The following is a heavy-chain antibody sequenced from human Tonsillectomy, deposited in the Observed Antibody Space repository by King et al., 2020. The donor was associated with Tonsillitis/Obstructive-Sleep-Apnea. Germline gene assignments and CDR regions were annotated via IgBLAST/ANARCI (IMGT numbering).Heavy chain of an antibody. Sequence: VQLVESGGGLVQPGGALRLSCSAFGFTFSSYAMHWVRQAPGKGLDYVSGISANGGSAYSADSVKGRFTISRDNSKNTLYLHMSGLRVEDTAVYYCVKGSAGEYYYYYMDVWGKGTTVTVSS. D-gene: IGHD6-13*01. J-gene: IGHJ6*03. V-gene: IGHV3-64D*06. CDR1: GFTFSSYA. CDR3: VKGSAGEYYYYYMDV. CDR2: ISANGGSA.